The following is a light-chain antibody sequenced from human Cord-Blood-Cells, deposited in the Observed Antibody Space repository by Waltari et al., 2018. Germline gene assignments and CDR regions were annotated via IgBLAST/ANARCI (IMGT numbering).Light chain of an antibody. Sequence: DIVLTQSPGTLSLSPGERATLPCRASQSVSSSYLAWYPQKPGQAPRLLIYGASSRATGIPDRVSGSGSGTDFTLTISRLEPEDFAVYYCQQYGSSPWTFGQGTKVEIK. V-gene: IGKV3-20*01. CDR3: QQYGSSPWT. J-gene: IGKJ1*01. CDR1: QSVSSSY. CDR2: GAS.